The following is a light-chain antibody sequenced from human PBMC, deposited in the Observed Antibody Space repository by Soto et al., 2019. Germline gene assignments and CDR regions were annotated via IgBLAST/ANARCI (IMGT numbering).Light chain of an antibody. CDR3: QQTDSTPQT. CDR1: QSIRNY. Sequence: DIQMTQSPSSLSASVGDRVTISCRASQSIRNYVSWYQQKPGTAPKLLIRAASTLQSWVPSXXSGSGSGTDFTLTISSLQIEDFATYFCQQTDSTPQTFGQGTNVEI. CDR2: AAS. J-gene: IGKJ1*01. V-gene: IGKV1-39*01.